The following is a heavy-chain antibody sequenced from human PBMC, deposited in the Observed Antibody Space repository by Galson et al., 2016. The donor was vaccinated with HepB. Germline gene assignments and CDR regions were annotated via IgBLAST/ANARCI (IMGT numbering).Heavy chain of an antibody. CDR3: ARKLRGYSSYLDV. D-gene: IGHD5-18*01. CDR2: IRSKIDGETT. CDR1: GLTFSNAW. J-gene: IGHJ6*03. Sequence: SLRLSCAATGLTFSNAWMTWVRLAPGKGLEWVGRIRSKIDGETTDYAAPVKGRMTISRDDSKNTPYLQMNSLRAEDTAVYYCARKLRGYSSYLDVWGKGTTVTVSS. V-gene: IGHV3-15*01.